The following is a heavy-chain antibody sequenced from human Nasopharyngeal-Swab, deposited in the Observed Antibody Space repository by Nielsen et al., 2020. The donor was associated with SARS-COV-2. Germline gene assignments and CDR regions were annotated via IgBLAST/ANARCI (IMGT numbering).Heavy chain of an antibody. V-gene: IGHV4-30-2*01. Sequence: RQAPGEGLEWIGYIYHSGSTYYNPSLKSRVTISVDRSKNQFSLKLSSVTAADTAVYYCAREGGYCGGDCPEYFDYWGQGTLVTVSS. CDR3: AREGGYCGGDCPEYFDY. J-gene: IGHJ4*02. D-gene: IGHD2-21*02. CDR2: IYHSGST.